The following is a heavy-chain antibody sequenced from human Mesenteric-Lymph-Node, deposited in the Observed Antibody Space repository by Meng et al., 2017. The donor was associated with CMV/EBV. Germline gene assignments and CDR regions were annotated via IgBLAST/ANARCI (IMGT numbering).Heavy chain of an antibody. CDR3: ARGGRDSHFDP. Sequence: ASVKVSCKSSLYSYGIIWVRQAPGQGLDWMGWISPDTGETQYARKFQGRVTVSRDIFTNVIYMELKDLRSDDTAVYYCARGGRDSHFDPWGQGALVTVSS. J-gene: IGHJ5*02. CDR2: ISPDTGET. V-gene: IGHV1-18*01. CDR1: LYSYG. D-gene: IGHD4-11*01.